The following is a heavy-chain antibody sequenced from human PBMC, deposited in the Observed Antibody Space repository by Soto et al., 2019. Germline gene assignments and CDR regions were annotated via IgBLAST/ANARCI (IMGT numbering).Heavy chain of an antibody. Sequence: QVQLVQSGAEMKKPGSSVKVSCQSSGGTFNTYAMHWVRQAPGQGPEWMGDISPMFGAANYAPKFQGRVTITADESTGTSYMQLSSLTSEDTALYFCAREVQVHTPAFVYWGQGTLVPVSS. J-gene: IGHJ4*02. CDR2: ISPMFGAA. CDR3: AREVQVHTPAFVY. V-gene: IGHV1-69*19. CDR1: GGTFNTYA. D-gene: IGHD3-10*01.